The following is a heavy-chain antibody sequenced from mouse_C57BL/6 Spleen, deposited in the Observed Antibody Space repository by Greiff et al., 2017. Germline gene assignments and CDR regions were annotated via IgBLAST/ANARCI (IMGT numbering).Heavy chain of an antibody. CDR1: GYTFTSYW. CDR2: IDPSDSET. D-gene: IGHD2-3*01. J-gene: IGHJ3*01. V-gene: IGHV1-52*01. Sequence: QVQLQQPGAELVRPGSSVKLSCKASGYTFTSYWMHWVKQRPIQGLEWIGNIDPSDSETHYNQKFKDKATLTVDKSSSTAYMQLSSLTSVDSAVYYCARVGIYDGYSAWFAYWGQGTLVTVSA. CDR3: ARVGIYDGYSAWFAY.